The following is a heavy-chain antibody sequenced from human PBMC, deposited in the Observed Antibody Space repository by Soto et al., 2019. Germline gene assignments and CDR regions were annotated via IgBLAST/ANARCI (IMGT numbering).Heavy chain of an antibody. CDR3: ARVTRMIVVVTSYYFDY. CDR2: ISAYNGNT. CDR1: GYTFTSXG. Sequence: SVKVSCKASGYTFTSXGXXWVRQAPGQGLEWMGWISAYNGNTNYAQKLQGRVTMTTDTSTSTAYMELRSLRSDDTAVYYCARVTRMIVVVTSYYFDYWGQGTLVTVSS. D-gene: IGHD3-22*01. V-gene: IGHV1-18*01. J-gene: IGHJ4*02.